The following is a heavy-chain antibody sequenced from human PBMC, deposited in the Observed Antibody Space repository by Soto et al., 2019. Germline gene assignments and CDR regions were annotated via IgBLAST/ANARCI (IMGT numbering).Heavy chain of an antibody. J-gene: IGHJ6*02. CDR1: GFTFSSYA. D-gene: IGHD3-10*01. V-gene: IGHV3-30-3*01. CDR3: ARYNVMVRKTTGHHAYYYGMDV. Sequence: GGSLRLSCAASGFTFSSYAMHWVRQAPGKGLEWVAVISYDGSNKYYADSVKGRFTISRDNSKNTLYLQMNSLRAEDTAVYYCARYNVMVRKTTGHHAYYYGMDVWGQGTTVTVSS. CDR2: ISYDGSNK.